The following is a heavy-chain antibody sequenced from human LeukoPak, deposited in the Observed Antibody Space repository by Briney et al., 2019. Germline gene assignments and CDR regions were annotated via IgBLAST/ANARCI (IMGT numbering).Heavy chain of an antibody. Sequence: GRSLKLSCAASGFTFDDYAMHWVRQAPGKGLEWVSGISWNSGSIGYADSVKGRFTISRDNAKNSLYLQMNSLRAEDTALYYCATQPQWLNESYWGQGTPVTVSS. CDR3: ATQPQWLNESY. V-gene: IGHV3-9*01. D-gene: IGHD6-19*01. CDR1: GFTFDDYA. J-gene: IGHJ4*02. CDR2: ISWNSGSI.